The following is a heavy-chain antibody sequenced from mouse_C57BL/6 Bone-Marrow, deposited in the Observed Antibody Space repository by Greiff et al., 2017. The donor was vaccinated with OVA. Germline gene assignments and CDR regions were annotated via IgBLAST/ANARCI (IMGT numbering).Heavy chain of an antibody. V-gene: IGHV5-15*01. CDR3: ARHENNWDDLAWFAY. Sequence: EVMLVESGGGLVQPGGSLKLSCAASGFTFSDYGMAWVRQAPRKGPEWVAFISNLAYSIYYADTVTGRFTISRENAKNTLYLEMSSLRSEDTAMYYCARHENNWDDLAWFAYWGQGTLVTVSA. J-gene: IGHJ3*01. CDR1: GFTFSDYG. D-gene: IGHD4-1*01. CDR2: ISNLAYSI.